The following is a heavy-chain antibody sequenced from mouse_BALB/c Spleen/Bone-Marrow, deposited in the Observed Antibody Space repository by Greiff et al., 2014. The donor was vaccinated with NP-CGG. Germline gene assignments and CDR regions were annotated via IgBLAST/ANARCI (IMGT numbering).Heavy chain of an antibody. J-gene: IGHJ4*01. CDR3: ARSYYGNYYAMDY. V-gene: IGHV1-67*01. CDR2: ISTYSGNT. D-gene: IGHD1-1*01. Sequence: VQLQQSGPELVRPGVSVKISCKGSGYTFTDYAMHWVKQSHAKSLEWIGVISTYSGNTNYNQKFKGKATVTVDKSSSTAYMELARLTSEDSAIYYCARSYYGNYYAMDYWGQGTSVTVSS. CDR1: GYTFTDYA.